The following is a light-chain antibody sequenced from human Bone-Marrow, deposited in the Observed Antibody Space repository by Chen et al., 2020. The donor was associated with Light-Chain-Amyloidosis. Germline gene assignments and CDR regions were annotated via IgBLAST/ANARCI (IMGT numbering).Light chain of an antibody. CDR2: AAS. CDR3: QEYGNSPWT. Sequence: EIVLTQSPGTLSLSAGERATLSCRASQSVSDNFLAWYQQKPGQAPRLLIYAASRRATGIPDVFSGSESGTDCTLTISRLEPEDFAVYYCQEYGNSPWTFGQGTKVEIK. V-gene: IGKV3-20*01. CDR1: QSVSDNF. J-gene: IGKJ1*01.